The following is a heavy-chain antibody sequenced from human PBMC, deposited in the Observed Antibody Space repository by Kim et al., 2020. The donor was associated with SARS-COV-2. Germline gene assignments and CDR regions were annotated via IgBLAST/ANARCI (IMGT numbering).Heavy chain of an antibody. V-gene: IGHV4-59*13. CDR2: IYYSGST. CDR3: ARVLLYCSGGSCSPYYYYGMDV. J-gene: IGHJ6*02. D-gene: IGHD2-15*01. Sequence: SETLSLTCTVSGGSISSYYWSWIRQPPGKGLEWIGYIYYSGSTNYNPSLKSRVTISVDTSKNQFSLKLSSVTAADTAVYYCARVLLYCSGGSCSPYYYYGMDVWGQGTTVTVSS. CDR1: GGSISSYY.